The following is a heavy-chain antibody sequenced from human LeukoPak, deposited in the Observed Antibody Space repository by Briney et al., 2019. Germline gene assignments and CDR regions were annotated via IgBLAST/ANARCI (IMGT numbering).Heavy chain of an antibody. CDR1: GFTLSDYS. V-gene: IGHV3-48*01. D-gene: IGHD3-3*01. J-gene: IGHJ6*03. CDR2: ISSSSRAI. Sequence: GGSLRLSCAASGFTLSDYSMNWVRQAPGKGLGWISYISSSSRAIYYADSVKGRFTISRDNAKNSLYLQMNSLRAEDTAVYYCARASDFWSGAYYYSMDVWGKGTTVTVSS. CDR3: ARASDFWSGAYYYSMDV.